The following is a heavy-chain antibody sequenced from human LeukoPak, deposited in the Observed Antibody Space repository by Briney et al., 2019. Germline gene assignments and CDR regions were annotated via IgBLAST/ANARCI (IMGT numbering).Heavy chain of an antibody. Sequence: GGSLRLSCAASGFTFSSYAMSWVRQAPGKGLEWVSAISGSGGSTYYADSVKGRFTISRDNSKNTLYLQMSSLRAEDTAVYYCATMAFFGVVIPSSVVYWGQGTLVTVSS. CDR3: ATMAFFGVVIPSSVVY. CDR1: GFTFSSYA. CDR2: ISGSGGST. D-gene: IGHD3-3*01. V-gene: IGHV3-23*01. J-gene: IGHJ4*02.